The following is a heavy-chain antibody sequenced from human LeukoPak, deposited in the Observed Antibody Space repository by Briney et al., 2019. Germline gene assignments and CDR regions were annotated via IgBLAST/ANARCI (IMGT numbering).Heavy chain of an antibody. CDR3: ASSVAGRAAYDY. Sequence: SETLSLTCTVSGGSISSYYWSWIRQPPGKGLEWIGYIYYSGSANHNPSLKSRVTRSVDTSKNQFSLKLSSVTAADTAVYYCASSVAGRAAYDYWGQGTLVTVSS. CDR1: GGSISSYY. CDR2: IYYSGSA. V-gene: IGHV4-59*01. J-gene: IGHJ4*02. D-gene: IGHD6-19*01.